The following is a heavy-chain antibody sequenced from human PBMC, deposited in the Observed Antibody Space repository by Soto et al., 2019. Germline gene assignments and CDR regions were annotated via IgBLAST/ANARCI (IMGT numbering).Heavy chain of an antibody. V-gene: IGHV3-23*01. J-gene: IGHJ4*02. Sequence: GSLRLSCAASGTTFSNYAMSWVRQAPGKGLEWVSAISGSGGSTYYADSVKGRFTISRDNSKNTLYMQVNSLRAEDTAVYYCAKAPGSSGWSYFDYWGQGTLVTVSS. CDR1: GTTFSNYA. CDR3: AKAPGSSGWSYFDY. CDR2: ISGSGGST. D-gene: IGHD6-19*01.